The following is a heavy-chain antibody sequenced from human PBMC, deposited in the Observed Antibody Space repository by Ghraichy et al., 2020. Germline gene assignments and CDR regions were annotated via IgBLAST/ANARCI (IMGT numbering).Heavy chain of an antibody. D-gene: IGHD1-26*01. CDR3: AREGGVKSGSYYGAFDI. CDR2: ISSSSSYI. CDR1: GFTFSSYS. V-gene: IGHV3-21*01. J-gene: IGHJ3*02. Sequence: GGSLRLSCAASGFTFSSYSMNWVRQAPGKGLEWVSSISSSSSYIYYADSVKGRFTISRDNAKNSLYLQMNSLRAEDTAVYYCAREGGVKSGSYYGAFDIWGQGTMVTVSS.